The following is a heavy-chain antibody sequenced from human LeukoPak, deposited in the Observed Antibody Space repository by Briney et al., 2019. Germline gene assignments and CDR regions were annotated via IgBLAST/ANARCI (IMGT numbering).Heavy chain of an antibody. CDR2: IYYSGST. Sequence: PSETLSLTCTVSGGSISSSSYYWGWIRQPPGKGLEWIGSIYYSGSTNYNPSLKSRVTISVDTSKNQFSLKLSSVTAADTAVYYCARVKIDGSGSYYNVIPRLNYYYYMDVWGKGTTVTISS. J-gene: IGHJ6*03. CDR1: GGSISSSSYY. CDR3: ARVKIDGSGSYYNVIPRLNYYYYMDV. V-gene: IGHV4-39*07. D-gene: IGHD3-10*01.